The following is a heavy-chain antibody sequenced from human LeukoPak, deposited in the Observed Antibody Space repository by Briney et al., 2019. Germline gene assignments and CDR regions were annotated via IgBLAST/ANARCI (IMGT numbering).Heavy chain of an antibody. D-gene: IGHD3-16*02. V-gene: IGHV1-2*02. CDR1: GYTFHIYY. CDR3: ARDLGVWETYRFSLLS. CDR2: INPNSGGT. J-gene: IGHJ5*02. Sequence: GSSVKVSCKASGYTFHIYYLHWLRQVPRQRLEWMGYINPNSGGTNYAQNFQGRVTMTRDTSISTVYMELDSLRSDDTAVYYCARDLGVWETYRFSLLSWGQGTLVTVSS.